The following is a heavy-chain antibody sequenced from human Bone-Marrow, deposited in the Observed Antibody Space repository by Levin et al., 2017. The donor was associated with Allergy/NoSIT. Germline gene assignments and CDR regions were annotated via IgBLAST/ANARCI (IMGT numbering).Heavy chain of an antibody. Sequence: GESLKISCAASGFTFSSYAMHWVRQAPGKGLEWVAVISYDGSNKYYADTVKGRFTISRDNSKNTLYLQMNSLRAEDTAVYYCAREREVDIVATITFDYWGQGTLVTVSS. CDR3: AREREVDIVATITFDY. V-gene: IGHV3-30-3*01. J-gene: IGHJ4*02. D-gene: IGHD5-12*01. CDR2: ISYDGSNK. CDR1: GFTFSSYA.